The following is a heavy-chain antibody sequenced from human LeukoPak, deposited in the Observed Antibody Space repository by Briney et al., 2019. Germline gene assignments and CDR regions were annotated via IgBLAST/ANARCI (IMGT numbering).Heavy chain of an antibody. CDR3: ARPSFGNYGMDV. Sequence: PVKVSCKASGGTFCSYAISWVRQAPGQGLEWMGRIIPIFGIANYAQKFQGRVTITADKSTSTAYMELSSLRSEDTAVYYCARPSFGNYGMDVWGQGTTVTVSS. D-gene: IGHD3-10*01. CDR2: IIPIFGIA. V-gene: IGHV1-69*04. CDR1: GGTFCSYA. J-gene: IGHJ6*02.